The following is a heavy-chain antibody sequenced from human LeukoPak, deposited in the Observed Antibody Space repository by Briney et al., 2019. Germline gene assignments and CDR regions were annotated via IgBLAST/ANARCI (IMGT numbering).Heavy chain of an antibody. CDR1: GYSISSGYY. CDR2: IYPGGNT. V-gene: IGHV4-38-2*01. Sequence: SETLSLTCVVSGYSISSGYYWGWIRQPPGKGLEWIGSIYPGGNTYYNPSLKSRVTISVDTSRNQFSLKLSSVTAADTAVYYCVGGSGYSGVWGQGTLATVSS. D-gene: IGHD5-18*01. J-gene: IGHJ4*02. CDR3: VGGSGYSGV.